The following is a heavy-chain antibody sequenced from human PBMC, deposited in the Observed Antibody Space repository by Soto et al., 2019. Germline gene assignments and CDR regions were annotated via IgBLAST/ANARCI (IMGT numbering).Heavy chain of an antibody. V-gene: IGHV3-43*01. CDR3: AKNRGGYLYYFDY. CDR1: GFTFDDYT. Sequence: GGSLRLSCAASGFTFDDYTMHWVRQAPGKGLEWVSLISWDGGSTYYADSVKGRFTISRDNSKNSLYLQMNSLRTEDTALYYCAKNRGGYLYYFDYWGQGTLVTVSS. D-gene: IGHD3-22*01. CDR2: ISWDGGST. J-gene: IGHJ4*02.